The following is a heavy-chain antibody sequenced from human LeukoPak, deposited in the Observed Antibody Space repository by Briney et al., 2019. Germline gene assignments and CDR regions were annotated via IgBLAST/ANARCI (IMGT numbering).Heavy chain of an antibody. Sequence: ASVKVSCKASGYTFTDYAIHWVRQAPGQRLEWMGWINTGNGNTKYSQKFQDRVTLTRDTSASTVYMELSSLRSEDTAVYYCAREYYYDETPDYWGQGTLVTVSS. CDR3: AREYYYDETPDY. CDR1: GYTFTDYA. D-gene: IGHD3-22*01. CDR2: INTGNGNT. J-gene: IGHJ4*02. V-gene: IGHV1-3*04.